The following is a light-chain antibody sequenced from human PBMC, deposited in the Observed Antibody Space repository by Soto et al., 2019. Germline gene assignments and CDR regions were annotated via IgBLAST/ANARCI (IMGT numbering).Light chain of an antibody. V-gene: IGKV3-20*01. Sequence: EIVLTQSPGTLSLSPGERATLSCRASQSVSSNYLAWYQQKPGQAPRLLIYGASSMATGIPDRFSGSGSGTDFTLTISRLEPKEFAVYYCQQYGSSPLLTFGGGTRVEIK. CDR2: GAS. CDR1: QSVSSNY. CDR3: QQYGSSPLLT. J-gene: IGKJ4*01.